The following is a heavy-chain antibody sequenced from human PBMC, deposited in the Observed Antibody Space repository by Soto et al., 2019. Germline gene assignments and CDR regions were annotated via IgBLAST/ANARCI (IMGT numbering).Heavy chain of an antibody. Sequence: PGGSLRLSCAASGFTFSSYGMHWVRQAPGKGLEWVAVISYDGSNKYYADSVKGRFTISRDNSKNTLYLQMNSLRAEDTAVYYCAKDPMVVATILKAPIFDYWGQGT. J-gene: IGHJ4*02. CDR2: ISYDGSNK. V-gene: IGHV3-30*18. CDR3: AKDPMVVATILKAPIFDY. CDR1: GFTFSSYG. D-gene: IGHD5-12*01.